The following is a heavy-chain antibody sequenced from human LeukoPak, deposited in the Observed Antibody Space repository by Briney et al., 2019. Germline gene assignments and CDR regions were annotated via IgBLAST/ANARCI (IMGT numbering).Heavy chain of an antibody. CDR3: ARGSQDSSGYYYVRPSFPNDAFDI. CDR2: IYYSGST. Sequence: PSETLSLTCTVSGGSISSSSYYWGWIRQPPGKGLEWIGSIYYSGSTYYNPSLKSRVTISVDTSKNQFSLKLSSVTAADTAVYYCARGSQDSSGYYYVRPSFPNDAFDIWGQGTMVTVSS. D-gene: IGHD3-22*01. CDR1: GGSISSSSYY. J-gene: IGHJ3*02. V-gene: IGHV4-39*01.